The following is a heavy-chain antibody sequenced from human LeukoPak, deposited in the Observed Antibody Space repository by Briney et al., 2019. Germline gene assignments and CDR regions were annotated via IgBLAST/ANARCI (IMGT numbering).Heavy chain of an antibody. Sequence: GGSLRLSCAASGFTFSSYGMHWVRQAPGKGLEWVAVISYDGSNKYYADSVKGRFTISRDNSKNTLYLQMNSLRAEDTAVYYCAKDRSRCSGGTCYLFGMDVWGQGTTVTVSS. CDR1: GFTFSSYG. D-gene: IGHD2-15*01. CDR2: ISYDGSNK. V-gene: IGHV3-30*18. CDR3: AKDRSRCSGGTCYLFGMDV. J-gene: IGHJ6*02.